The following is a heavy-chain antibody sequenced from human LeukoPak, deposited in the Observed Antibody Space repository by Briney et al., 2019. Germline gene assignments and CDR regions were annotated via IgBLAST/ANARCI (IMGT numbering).Heavy chain of an antibody. D-gene: IGHD6-6*01. Sequence: GGSLRLSCAASGLTVSSNYMSWVRQAPGKGLEWVSVTDRGGSTYYADPVKGRFTISRDNSENTMYLQMNSLRTEDTAVYYCAREKYSSSFGGAWFDPWGQGTLVTVSS. CDR2: TDRGGST. J-gene: IGHJ5*02. CDR1: GLTVSSNY. CDR3: AREKYSSSFGGAWFDP. V-gene: IGHV3-53*01.